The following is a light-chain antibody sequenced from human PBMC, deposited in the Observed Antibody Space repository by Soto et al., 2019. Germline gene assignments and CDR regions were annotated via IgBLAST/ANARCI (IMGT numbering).Light chain of an antibody. J-gene: IGKJ1*01. CDR1: QSVRSS. CDR2: DAS. Sequence: EIVMTQSPGTLSVSPGERATLFFRASQSVRSSLAWYQQKPGQAPRLFIYDASTRATGIPARFSGSGSGTEFTLTISSLQSEDFAVYYCQQYNSWPETFGQGTKVDIK. CDR3: QQYNSWPET. V-gene: IGKV3-15*01.